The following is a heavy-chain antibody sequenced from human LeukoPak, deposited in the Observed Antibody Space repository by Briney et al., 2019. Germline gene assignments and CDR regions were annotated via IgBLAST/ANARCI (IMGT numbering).Heavy chain of an antibody. Sequence: SETLSLTCAVYGGSFSGYYWSWIRQPPGKGLEWIGEINHRGSTNYNPSLKSRVTISVDTSKNQFSLKLSSVTAADTAVYYCARGLRAAAGTVGDYWGQGTLVTVSS. CDR2: INHRGST. V-gene: IGHV4-34*01. D-gene: IGHD6-13*01. J-gene: IGHJ4*02. CDR1: GGSFSGYY. CDR3: ARGLRAAAGTVGDY.